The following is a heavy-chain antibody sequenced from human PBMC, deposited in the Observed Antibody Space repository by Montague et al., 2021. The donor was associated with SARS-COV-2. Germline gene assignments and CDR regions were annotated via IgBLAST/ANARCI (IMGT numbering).Heavy chain of an antibody. CDR1: GFTFSDYY. J-gene: IGHJ4*02. D-gene: IGHD2-15*01. CDR3: ARGPHCSGGGCYY. V-gene: IGHV3-11*01. CDR2: ISSSASTI. Sequence: SLRLSCAASGFTFSDYYMSWIRQAPGTGLEWVSYISSSASTIYYADSVKGRFTISRDNSKNSLFLQMNSLRAEDTAVYYCARGPHCSGGGCYYWGQGTLVTVSS.